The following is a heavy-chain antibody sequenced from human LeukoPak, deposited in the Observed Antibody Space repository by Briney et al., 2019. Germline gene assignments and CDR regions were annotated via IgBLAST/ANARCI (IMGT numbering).Heavy chain of an antibody. CDR3: AKSLYPDAFDI. D-gene: IGHD2-8*01. J-gene: IGHJ3*02. CDR2: VRFDGSDK. V-gene: IGHV3-30*02. CDR1: GFTFRSHD. Sequence: GGSLRLSCAASGFTFRSHDMPWVRQAPGKGLEWVTFVRFDGSDKKYADSVKGRFTISRDNSKNTLSLQMISLRAEDTAVYYCAKSLYPDAFDIWGPGTMVTVS.